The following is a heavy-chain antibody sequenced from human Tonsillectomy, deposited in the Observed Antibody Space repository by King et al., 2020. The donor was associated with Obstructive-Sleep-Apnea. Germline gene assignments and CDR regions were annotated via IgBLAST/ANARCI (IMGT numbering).Heavy chain of an antibody. CDR1: GYSFTTYR. Sequence: VQLVESGAEVKKPGESLRISCKGSGYSFTTYRISCVRQMPGKGLEWMGTIAPRDSYINYSPSFQGHVTISGDKSITPAYLQWSSLKASDTAIYYCARLELTEVALYWGQGTLVTVSS. CDR3: ARLELTEVALY. V-gene: IGHV5-10-1*03. J-gene: IGHJ4*02. D-gene: IGHD1-7*01. CDR2: IAPRDSYI.